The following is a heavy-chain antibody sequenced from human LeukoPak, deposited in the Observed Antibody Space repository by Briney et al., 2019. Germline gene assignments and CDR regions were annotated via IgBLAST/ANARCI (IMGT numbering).Heavy chain of an antibody. CDR3: ARTLILYYFDY. CDR1: GFTVSNNY. CDR2: IYNDGST. D-gene: IGHD2-8*02. Sequence: PGGSLRLSCAASGFTVSNNYMSWVRQAPGKGLEWVSVIYNDGSTYYVDSVKGRFTISRDDSKNTLYLQMNSLRAEDTDVYYCARTLILYYFDYWGQGTLVTVSS. J-gene: IGHJ4*02. V-gene: IGHV3-66*02.